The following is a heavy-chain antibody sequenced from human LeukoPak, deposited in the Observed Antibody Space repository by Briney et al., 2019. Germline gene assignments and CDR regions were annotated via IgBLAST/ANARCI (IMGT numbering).Heavy chain of an antibody. D-gene: IGHD6-13*01. V-gene: IGHV3-9*03. CDR1: GFTFDDYA. Sequence: GRSLRLSCAASGFTFDDYAMHWVRQAPGKGLEWVSGISWNSGSIGYADSVKGRFTISRDNAMNSLYLQMNSLRAEDMALYYCAKDYSSSWSSPGDAFDIWGQGTMVTVSS. CDR2: ISWNSGSI. CDR3: AKDYSSSWSSPGDAFDI. J-gene: IGHJ3*02.